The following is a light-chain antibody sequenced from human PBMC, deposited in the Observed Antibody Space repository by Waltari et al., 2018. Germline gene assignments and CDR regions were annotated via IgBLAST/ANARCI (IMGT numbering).Light chain of an antibody. CDR1: SSDVGGYDV. CDR3: WSYAGSSTPSV. J-gene: IGLJ1*01. CDR2: DVS. V-gene: IGLV2-23*02. Sequence: QSALTQPASVSGSPGQSITISCTGTSSDVGGYDVVSWYQQHPGKAPKLMIYDVSKRPSGISNRFSGSKSGNTASLTISGLQAEDEAYYYCWSYAGSSTPSVFGPGTKVTVL.